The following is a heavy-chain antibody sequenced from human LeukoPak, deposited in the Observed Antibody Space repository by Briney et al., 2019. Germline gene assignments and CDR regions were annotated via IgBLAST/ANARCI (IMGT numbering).Heavy chain of an antibody. CDR1: GYTFTGYY. D-gene: IGHD5-24*01. CDR2: INPNSGGT. V-gene: IGHV1-2*02. Sequence: GASVKVSCKASGYTFTGYYMHWVRQAPGQGLEWMGWINPNSGGTNYAQKFQGRVTMTRDTSISTAYMELSRLISDDAAVYYCARGGARDGYNSRHFYYWGQGTLVIVS. J-gene: IGHJ4*02. CDR3: ARGGARDGYNSRHFYY.